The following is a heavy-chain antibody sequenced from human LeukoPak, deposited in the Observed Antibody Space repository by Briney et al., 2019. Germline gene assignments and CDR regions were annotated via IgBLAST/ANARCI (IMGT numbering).Heavy chain of an antibody. J-gene: IGHJ3*02. D-gene: IGHD2-8*01. Sequence: PGGSLRLSCAASGITFSSYSMNWVRQAPGKGLEWVSYISSSSSTKKYADSVKGRFTISRDKAKNSLYLQMNSLRAEDTAVYYCARETAVDCTNGVCYLFGIWGHGTMVTVSS. CDR2: ISSSSSTK. CDR1: GITFSSYS. V-gene: IGHV3-48*01. CDR3: ARETAVDCTNGVCYLFGI.